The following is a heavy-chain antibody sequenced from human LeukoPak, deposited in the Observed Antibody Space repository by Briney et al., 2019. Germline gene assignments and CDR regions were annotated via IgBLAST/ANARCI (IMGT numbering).Heavy chain of an antibody. D-gene: IGHD3-22*01. CDR2: IYYSGST. J-gene: IGHJ4*02. V-gene: IGHV4-39*01. CDR1: GGSISSSSYY. CDR3: ARHRGDYYDSLFSDY. Sequence: SETLSLTCIVSGGSISSSSYYWGWIRQPPGKGLEWIGSIYYSGSTYYNPSLKSRVTISVDTSKNQFSLKLSSVTAADTAVYYCARHRGDYYDSLFSDYWGQGTLVTVSS.